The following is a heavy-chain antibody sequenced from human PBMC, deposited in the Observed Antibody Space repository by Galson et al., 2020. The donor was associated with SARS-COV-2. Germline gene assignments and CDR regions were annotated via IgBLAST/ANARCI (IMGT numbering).Heavy chain of an antibody. CDR2: IEYDGENQ. V-gene: IGHV3-30*02. D-gene: IGHD6-13*01. CDR3: FPAAGVTH. Sequence: GESLKIHCTAPGFIYDNYGMHWVRQAPGKGLEWVAFIEYDGENQFYGDSVRGRFIISRDNSEKTLYLQLNNLRAEDTAVYYCFPAAGVTHWGQGTLVTVSS. J-gene: IGHJ4*02. CDR1: GFIYDNYG.